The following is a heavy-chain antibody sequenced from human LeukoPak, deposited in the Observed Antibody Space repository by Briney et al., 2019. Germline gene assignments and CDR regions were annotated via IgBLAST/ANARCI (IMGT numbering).Heavy chain of an antibody. V-gene: IGHV4-59*01. Sequence: SETLSLTCSVSGVSISVYYWSWIRQPPGKGLEWIGYIYYSGSTKYNPSLKSRVTISVDTSKNQFSLKLSSVTAADTAVYYCARDLTHYYGMDVWGQGTTVTVSS. CDR1: GVSISVYY. J-gene: IGHJ6*02. CDR3: ARDLTHYYGMDV. CDR2: IYYSGST.